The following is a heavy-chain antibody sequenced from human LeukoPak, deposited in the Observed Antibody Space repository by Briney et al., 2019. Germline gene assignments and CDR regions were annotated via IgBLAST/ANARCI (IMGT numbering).Heavy chain of an antibody. D-gene: IGHD3-22*01. CDR2: IYYSGST. CDR1: GGSISSSSYY. Sequence: PSETLSLTCTVSGGSISSSSYYWGWIRQPPGKGLEWIGSIYYSGSTYYNPSLKSRVTISVDTSKNQFSLKLSSVTAADTAVYYCASYPSAYYYDSSGYYSNWGQGTLVTASS. J-gene: IGHJ4*02. V-gene: IGHV4-39*01. CDR3: ASYPSAYYYDSSGYYSN.